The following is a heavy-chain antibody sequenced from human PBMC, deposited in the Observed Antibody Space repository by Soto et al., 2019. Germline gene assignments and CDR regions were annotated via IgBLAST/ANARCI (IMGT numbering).Heavy chain of an antibody. CDR1: GYTFTSYA. CDR2: INAGNGNT. V-gene: IGHV1-3*01. CDR3: AREDCSSTSCEDYYYYYMDV. Sequence: ASVKVSCKASGYTFTSYAMHWVRQAPGQRLEWMGWINAGNGNTKYSQKFQGRVTITRDTSASTAYMELSSLRSEDTAVYYCAREDCSSTSCEDYYYYYMDVWGKGTTVTVSS. D-gene: IGHD2-2*01. J-gene: IGHJ6*03.